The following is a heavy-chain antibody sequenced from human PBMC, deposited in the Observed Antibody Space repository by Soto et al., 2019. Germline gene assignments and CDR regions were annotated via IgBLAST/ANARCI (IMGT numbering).Heavy chain of an antibody. CDR3: AREPRFDYDFWSGYYYYYYMDV. J-gene: IGHJ6*03. Sequence: GGSLRLSCAASGFTFSDYYMSWIRQAPGKGLEWVSYISSSGSTIYSADSVKGRFTISRDNAKNSLYLQMNSLRAEDTAVYYCAREPRFDYDFWSGYYYYYYMDVWGKGTTVTVSS. D-gene: IGHD3-3*01. CDR2: ISSSGSTI. V-gene: IGHV3-11*01. CDR1: GFTFSDYY.